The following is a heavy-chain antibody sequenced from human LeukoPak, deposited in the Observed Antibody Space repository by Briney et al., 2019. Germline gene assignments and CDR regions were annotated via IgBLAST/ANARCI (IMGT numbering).Heavy chain of an antibody. CDR2: IYSGGST. CDR1: GFTVSSNY. J-gene: IGHJ4*02. CDR3: TRQENWNYDFDY. D-gene: IGHD1-7*01. Sequence: GGSLRLSCAASGFTVSSNYMSWVRQAPGKGLEWVSVIYSGGSTHYADSVKGRFTISRDNSKNTLYLQMNSLRAEDTAVYYCTRQENWNYDFDYWGQGTLVTVSS. V-gene: IGHV3-66*04.